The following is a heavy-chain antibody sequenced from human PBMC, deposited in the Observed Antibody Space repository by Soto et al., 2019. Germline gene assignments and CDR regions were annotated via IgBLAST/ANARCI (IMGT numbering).Heavy chain of an antibody. CDR2: IWYDGSNK. D-gene: IGHD3-10*01. CDR3: ARDDYGSGSPVNFDY. J-gene: IGHJ4*02. V-gene: IGHV3-33*01. Sequence: QVQLVESGGGVVQPGRSLRLSCAASGFTFSSYGMHWVRQAPGKGLEWVAVIWYDGSNKYYADSVKGRFTISRDNSKNTLYLQMNSLRAEDTAVYYCARDDYGSGSPVNFDYWGQGTLVTVSS. CDR1: GFTFSSYG.